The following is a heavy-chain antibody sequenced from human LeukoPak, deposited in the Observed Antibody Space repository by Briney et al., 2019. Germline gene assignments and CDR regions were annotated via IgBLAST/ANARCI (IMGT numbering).Heavy chain of an antibody. J-gene: IGHJ3*02. CDR3: SRLEDTSPIEVALDI. D-gene: IGHD2-2*01. CDR1: GFTFSGSV. V-gene: IGHV3-73*01. Sequence: GGSLKLSCAASGFTFSGSVMHWVRQAAGKGLEWVGRIRSKRNNYATAYAASVKGRSTISRDDSKNTVYMRMDSLKTEDTALYYCSRLEDTSPIEVALDIWGQGTVVTVSS. CDR2: IRSKRNNYAT.